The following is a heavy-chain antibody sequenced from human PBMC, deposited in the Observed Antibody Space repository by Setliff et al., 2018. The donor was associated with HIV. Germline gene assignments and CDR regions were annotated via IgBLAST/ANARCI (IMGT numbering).Heavy chain of an antibody. Sequence: SETLSLTCAVYGGPFNLHTWNWIRRPPGKGLEWIGEFSPTGSPTYNPSLESRVTISVDTSKNQCSLKLRSLTAADTAIYYCARGAPRGRLRFPNWFDPWGQGTLVTVSS. J-gene: IGHJ5*02. CDR3: ARGAPRGRLRFPNWFDP. CDR2: FSPTGSP. CDR1: GGPFNLHT. V-gene: IGHV4-34*01. D-gene: IGHD5-12*01.